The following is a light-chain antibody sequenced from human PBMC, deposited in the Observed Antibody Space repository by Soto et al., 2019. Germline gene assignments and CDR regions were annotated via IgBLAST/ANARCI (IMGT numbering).Light chain of an antibody. V-gene: IGKV3D-20*02. CDR1: QSDGSNF. Sequence: EVLLTQSPGSLSLSPGERATLSCKTSQSDGSNFVAWYQQKPGQAPRLLIYASVNRATGTPDRFSGSASGTDFTLTINRLEPEDFAVYYCQQHSHWPPWTFGQGTKVDIK. CDR3: QQHSHWPPWT. J-gene: IGKJ1*01. CDR2: ASV.